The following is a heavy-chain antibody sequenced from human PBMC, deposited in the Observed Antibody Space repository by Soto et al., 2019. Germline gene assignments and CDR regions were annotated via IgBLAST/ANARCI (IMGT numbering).Heavy chain of an antibody. J-gene: IGHJ4*02. CDR2: INAGNGNT. CDR3: AGGVGIVSPGN. CDR1: GYTFTSYA. D-gene: IGHD2-21*01. Sequence: QVQLVQSGAEVKKPGASVKVSCKASGYTFTSYAMHWVRQAPGQRLEWMGWINAGNGNTKYSQKFQGRVTITRDTSASTAYRELSSLRSEETAVYYCAGGVGIVSPGNWGQGTLVTVSS. V-gene: IGHV1-3*01.